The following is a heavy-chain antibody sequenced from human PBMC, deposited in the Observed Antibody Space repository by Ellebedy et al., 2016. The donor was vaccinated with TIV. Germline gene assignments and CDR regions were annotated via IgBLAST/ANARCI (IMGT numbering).Heavy chain of an antibody. CDR3: ARSGARAVTPDY. Sequence: PGGSLRLSCAASGFTFSNSAMHWVRQAPGKGLEWVAVMSHDESNEYYADSVKGRFTISSDNSKNTLYLEMHSLRTEDTAVYYCARSGARAVTPDYWGQGTLVTVSS. D-gene: IGHD2-21*02. CDR2: MSHDESNE. V-gene: IGHV3-30*01. CDR1: GFTFSNSA. J-gene: IGHJ4*02.